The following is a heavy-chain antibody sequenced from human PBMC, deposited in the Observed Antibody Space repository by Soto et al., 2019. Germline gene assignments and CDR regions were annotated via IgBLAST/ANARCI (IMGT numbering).Heavy chain of an antibody. J-gene: IGHJ5*02. CDR1: GFTFSSDS. V-gene: IGHV3-48*02. D-gene: IGHD3-16*02. Sequence: EVQLVESGGGLVQPGGSLRLSCAASGFTFSSDSRNWVRQAPGKGLEGVSYISSSSSTIYYADSVKGRFTISRDNAKNSLYLQMNSLRDEDTAVYYCARENDYVWGSYRLNWFDPWGQGTLVTVSS. CDR3: ARENDYVWGSYRLNWFDP. CDR2: ISSSSSTI.